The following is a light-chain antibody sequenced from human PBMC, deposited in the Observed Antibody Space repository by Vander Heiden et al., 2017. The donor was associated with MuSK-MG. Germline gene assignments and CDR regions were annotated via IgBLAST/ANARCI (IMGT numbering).Light chain of an antibody. V-gene: IGKV1-33*01. J-gene: IGKJ2*03. CDR2: DVS. CDR1: QDISNY. CDR3: QQDHNLYS. Sequence: DIQMTQSPSSLSASVGDRVTITCQASQDISNYLNWYQQKPGKAPKLLIYDVSNLGTGVPSRFSGSGFGTDFTLTISSLQPEDVATYYCQQDHNLYSFGQWISPKIK.